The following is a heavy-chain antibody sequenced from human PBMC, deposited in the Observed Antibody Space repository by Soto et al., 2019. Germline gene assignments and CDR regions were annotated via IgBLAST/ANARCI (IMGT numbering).Heavy chain of an antibody. D-gene: IGHD4-17*01. V-gene: IGHV1-2*02. CDR3: ARDLDYGDYEYYFDY. J-gene: IGHJ4*02. CDR1: GYTFTSYY. CDR2: INPNSGGT. Sequence: ASVKVSCKASGYTFTSYYMHWVRQAPGQGLEWMGWINPNSGGTNYAQKFQGRVTMTRDTSISTAYMELSRLRSDDTAVYYCARDLDYGDYEYYFDYWGQGTLVTVS.